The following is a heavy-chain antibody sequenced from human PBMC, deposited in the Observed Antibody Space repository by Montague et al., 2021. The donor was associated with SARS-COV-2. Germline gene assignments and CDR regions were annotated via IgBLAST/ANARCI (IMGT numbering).Heavy chain of an antibody. CDR2: VHYTGST. D-gene: IGHD1-1*01. CDR3: ARAQNTCFIANCVNYFDV. J-gene: IGHJ4*02. V-gene: IGHV4-59*01. CDR1: GGSMSSYY. Sequence: SETLSLTCEVSGGSMSSYYWTWIRQSPGKGLEWIGYVHYTGSTKYNPSLKTRVSLSLDTSKNHFSLHLSSVTAADTAIYFCARAQNTCFIANCVNYFDVWGLGALVTVSS.